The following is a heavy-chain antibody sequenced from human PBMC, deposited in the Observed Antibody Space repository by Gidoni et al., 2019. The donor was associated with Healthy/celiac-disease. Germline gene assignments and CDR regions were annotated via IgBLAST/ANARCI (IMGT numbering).Heavy chain of an antibody. J-gene: IGHJ6*02. CDR3: ARDDSSSSDYYYYGMDV. Sequence: QVQLVQSGAEVKKPGSSVKVSCKASGGTFSSYAISWVRQAPGQGLEWMGGIITICGTANYAQKFQGRVTITADESTSTAYMELSSLRSEDTAVYYCARDDSSSSDYYYYGMDVWGQGTTVTVSS. CDR2: IITICGTA. D-gene: IGHD6-6*01. V-gene: IGHV1-69*19. CDR1: GGTFSSYA.